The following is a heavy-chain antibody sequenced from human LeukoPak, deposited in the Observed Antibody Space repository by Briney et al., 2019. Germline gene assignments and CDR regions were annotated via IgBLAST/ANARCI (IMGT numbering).Heavy chain of an antibody. CDR3: ARGDYSDSQRFDP. D-gene: IGHD3-22*01. J-gene: IGHJ5*02. V-gene: IGHV4-59*01. Sequence: PSETLSHTCTVSGGSISNYYWSWIRQPPGKGLEFIGYIYYNGRADYNPSLKSRVTMSVDTSKNHFSLKLTSVTAADTAVYFCARGDYSDSQRFDPWGQGILVTVSS. CDR1: GGSISNYY. CDR2: IYYNGRA.